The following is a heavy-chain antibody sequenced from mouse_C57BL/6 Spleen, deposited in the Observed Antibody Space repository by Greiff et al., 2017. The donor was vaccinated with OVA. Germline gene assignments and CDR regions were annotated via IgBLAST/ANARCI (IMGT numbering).Heavy chain of an antibody. D-gene: IGHD2-2*01. J-gene: IGHJ1*03. V-gene: IGHV1-59*01. CDR3: ARAGFWYFDV. Sequence: QVQLQQPGAELVRPGTSVKLSCKASGYTFTSYWMHWVKQRPGQGLEWIGVIDPSDSYTNYNQKFKGKATLTVDTSSSTAYMQLSSLTSEDSAVYYCARAGFWYFDVWGTGTTVTVSS. CDR1: GYTFTSYW. CDR2: IDPSDSYT.